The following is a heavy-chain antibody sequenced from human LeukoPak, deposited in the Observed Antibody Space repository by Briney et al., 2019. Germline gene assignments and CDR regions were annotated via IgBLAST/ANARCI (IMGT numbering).Heavy chain of an antibody. D-gene: IGHD6-6*01. J-gene: IGHJ3*01. V-gene: IGHV3-7*03. Sequence: GGSLRLSCAVSGFTFSGFWMSWSRQAPGKGLEWVASINSDGSEGYYADVVKGRFAISRDNAKNSLYLQINSLRAEDTAVYYCARSSYSSSSSVWGQGTMVTVSS. CDR1: GFTFSGFW. CDR2: INSDGSEG. CDR3: ARSSYSSSSSV.